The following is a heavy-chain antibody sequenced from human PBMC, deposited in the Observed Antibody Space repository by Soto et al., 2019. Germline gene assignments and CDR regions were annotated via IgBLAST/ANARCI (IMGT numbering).Heavy chain of an antibody. Sequence: SETLALTCAVYGGSFSGYYWSWIRQPPGKGLEWIGEINHSGSTNYNPSLKSRVTISVDTSKNQFSLKLSSVTAADTAVYYCARLSCSSTNCPRLNTFDLWGQGTMVTVSS. V-gene: IGHV4-34*01. CDR2: INHSGST. CDR1: GGSFSGYY. J-gene: IGHJ3*01. D-gene: IGHD2-2*01. CDR3: ARLSCSSTNCPRLNTFDL.